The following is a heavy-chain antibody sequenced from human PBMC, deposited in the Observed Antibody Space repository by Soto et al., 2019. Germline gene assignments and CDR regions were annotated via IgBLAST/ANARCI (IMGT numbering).Heavy chain of an antibody. J-gene: IGHJ4*02. CDR3: ATEKYGAGRVGVFY. V-gene: IGHV1-69*04. D-gene: IGHD1-26*01. Sequence: VKVSCKASADTFTGYTVTWVRQAPGQGLAWMGRIVPMLGITNYARNFQGRVTFTADTSTGTAYMELSSLRFEDTAMYYCATEKYGAGRVGVFYWGQGTLVTVSS. CDR2: IVPMLGIT. CDR1: ADTFTGYT.